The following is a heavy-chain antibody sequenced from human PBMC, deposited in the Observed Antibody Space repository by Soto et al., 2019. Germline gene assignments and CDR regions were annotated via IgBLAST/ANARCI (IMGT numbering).Heavy chain of an antibody. D-gene: IGHD2-15*01. CDR2: IYYSGST. CDR1: GGSISSGGYY. CDR3: ARVRSCSGGSCYPRIDP. V-gene: IGHV4-31*03. J-gene: IGHJ5*02. Sequence: QVQLQESGPGLVKPSQTLSLTCTVSGGSISSGGYYWSLIRQHPGKGLEWIGYIYYSGSTYYNPSLKSRVTISVDTSKIQLSLMLRSVTAAEPVVYYCARVRSCSGGSCYPRIDPSGQGTLFTVSS.